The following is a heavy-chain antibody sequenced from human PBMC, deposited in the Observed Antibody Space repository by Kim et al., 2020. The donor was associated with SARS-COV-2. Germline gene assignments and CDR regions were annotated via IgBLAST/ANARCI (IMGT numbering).Heavy chain of an antibody. J-gene: IGHJ4*02. CDR1: GFTFSNAW. Sequence: GGSLRLSCAASGFTFSNAWMSWVRQAPGKGLEWVGRIKSKTDGGKTDYAAPVQGRFTISRDDTKNTLYLQMNSMKNEDTAVYYCNTAIPLWFGNYYWGQGALVTVSS. V-gene: IGHV3-15*01. CDR2: IKSKTDGGKT. CDR3: NTAIPLWFGNYY. D-gene: IGHD3-10*01.